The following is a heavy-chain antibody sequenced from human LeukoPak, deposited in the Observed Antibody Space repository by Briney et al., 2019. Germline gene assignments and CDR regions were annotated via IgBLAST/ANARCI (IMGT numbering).Heavy chain of an antibody. CDR3: ATKTVGNYPYDY. D-gene: IGHD3-22*01. CDR2: ISGSGGST. CDR1: GFTFSSYA. Sequence: GGSLRLSCAASGFTFSSYAMSWVRQAPGKGLEWVSAISGSGGSTYYADSVKGRFTISRDISKNTVYLQMTSLRAEDTALYYCATKTVGNYPYDYWGQGTLGTVSP. J-gene: IGHJ4*02. V-gene: IGHV3-23*01.